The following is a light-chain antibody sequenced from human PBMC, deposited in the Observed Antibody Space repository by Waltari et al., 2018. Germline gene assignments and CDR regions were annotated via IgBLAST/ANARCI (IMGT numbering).Light chain of an antibody. CDR2: DAS. V-gene: IGKV3-11*01. CDR3: QQRSNWPLT. J-gene: IGKJ4*01. CDR1: QSFSSY. Sequence: EIVLTQSPATLSLSPGGRATLSCRASQSFSSYLAWYQQKPGQAPRLIIDDASNRATGTPARFSGGGSAADFILTISSLEPEDFAVYYCQQRSNWPLTFGGGTKVEIK.